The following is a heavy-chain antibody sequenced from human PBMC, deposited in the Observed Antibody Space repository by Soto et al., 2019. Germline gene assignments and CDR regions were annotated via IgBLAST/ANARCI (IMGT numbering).Heavy chain of an antibody. J-gene: IGHJ4*02. CDR3: ARGSPHGDYYDSSGYYNY. D-gene: IGHD3-22*01. Sequence: GASVKVSCKASGYTFTGYYMHWVRQAPGQGLEWMGWINPNSGGTNYAQKFRGWVTMTRDTSISTAYMELSRLRSDDTAVYYCARGSPHGDYYDSSGYYNYWGQGTLVTVSS. V-gene: IGHV1-2*04. CDR2: INPNSGGT. CDR1: GYTFTGYY.